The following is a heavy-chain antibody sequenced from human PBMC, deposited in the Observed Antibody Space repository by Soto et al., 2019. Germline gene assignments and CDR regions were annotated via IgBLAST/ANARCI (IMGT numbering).Heavy chain of an antibody. CDR2: IRQDGGAQ. D-gene: IGHD3-10*01. CDR1: GFTFTTYW. Sequence: EEQLVESGGGLAQPGGSLRLSCVASGFTFTTYWMSWVSQAPGKGLEWVANIRQDGGAQYYVDSVKGRFTISRDNAKNSVYLQMDSLRVEDTAVYYCVRGGHGSGSYLGSSWGQGILVTVSS. V-gene: IGHV3-7*03. J-gene: IGHJ5*02. CDR3: VRGGHGSGSYLGSS.